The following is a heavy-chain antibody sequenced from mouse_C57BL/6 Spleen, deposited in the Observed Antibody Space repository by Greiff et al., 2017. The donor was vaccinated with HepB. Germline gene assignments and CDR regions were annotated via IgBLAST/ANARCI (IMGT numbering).Heavy chain of an antibody. J-gene: IGHJ1*03. CDR1: GFTFTDYY. D-gene: IGHD4-1*01. V-gene: IGHV7-3*01. CDR2: IRNKANGYTT. CDR3: ARLTGRYFDV. Sequence: EVKLMESGGGLVQPGGSLSLSCAASGFTFTDYYMSWVRQPPGKALEWLGFIRNKANGYTTEYSASVKGRFTISRDNSQSILYLQMNALRAEDSATYYCARLTGRYFDVWGTGTTVTVSS.